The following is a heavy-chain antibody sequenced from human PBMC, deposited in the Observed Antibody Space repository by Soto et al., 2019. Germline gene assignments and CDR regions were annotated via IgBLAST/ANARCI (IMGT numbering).Heavy chain of an antibody. V-gene: IGHV4-31*03. CDR1: GGSINSGGYY. D-gene: IGHD3-22*01. CDR2: INYSGST. Sequence: SETLSLTCTVSGGSINSGGYYWSWIRQHPGKGLEWIGYINYSGSTNYNPSLKSRITISRDTSKNQFSLKLSSVTAADTAVYYYERYSYNSKVYGYWGQGTLVTVSS. CDR3: ERYSYNSKVYGY. J-gene: IGHJ4*02.